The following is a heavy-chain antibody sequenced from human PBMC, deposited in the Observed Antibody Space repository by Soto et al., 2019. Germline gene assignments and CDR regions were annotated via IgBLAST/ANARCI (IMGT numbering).Heavy chain of an antibody. V-gene: IGHV1-69*13. CDR3: ASSMIVVVISAFDI. CDR2: IIPIFGTA. Sequence: SVKVSCKASGVTFSSYAISWVRQAPGQGLEWMGGIIPIFGTANYAQKFQGRVTITADESTSTAYMELSSLRSEDTAVYYCASSMIVVVISAFDIWGQGTMVTVSS. D-gene: IGHD3-22*01. CDR1: GVTFSSYA. J-gene: IGHJ3*02.